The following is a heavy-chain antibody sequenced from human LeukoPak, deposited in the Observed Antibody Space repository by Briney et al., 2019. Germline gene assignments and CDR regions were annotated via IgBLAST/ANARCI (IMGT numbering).Heavy chain of an antibody. Sequence: GGSLRLSCAASGFTFSSYEMNWVRQAPGKGLEWVSYISSSGSTIYYADSVKGRFTISRDNAKNSLYLQMNSLRAEDTAVYYCARDSLVVAPYFDYWGQGTLVTVYS. V-gene: IGHV3-48*03. D-gene: IGHD3-22*01. CDR3: ARDSLVVAPYFDY. CDR2: ISSSGSTI. J-gene: IGHJ4*02. CDR1: GFTFSSYE.